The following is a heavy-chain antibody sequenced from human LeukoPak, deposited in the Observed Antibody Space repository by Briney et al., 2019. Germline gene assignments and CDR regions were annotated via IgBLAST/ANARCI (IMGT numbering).Heavy chain of an antibody. CDR2: INAGNGNT. V-gene: IGHV1-3*01. J-gene: IGHJ6*02. CDR1: GYTFTSYA. Sequence: ASVKVSCKASGYTFTSYAMHWVRQAPGQRLEWMGWINAGNGNTKYSQKFQGRVTITRDTSASTAYMELSSLRSEDTAVYYCARVWDYDSSGYDYYYYGMDVWGQGTTVTVSS. CDR3: ARVWDYDSSGYDYYYYGMDV. D-gene: IGHD3-22*01.